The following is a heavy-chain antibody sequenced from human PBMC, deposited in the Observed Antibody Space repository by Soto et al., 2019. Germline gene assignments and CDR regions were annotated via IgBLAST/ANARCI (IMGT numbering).Heavy chain of an antibody. J-gene: IGHJ5*02. CDR2: INHSGST. D-gene: IGHD1-26*01. Sequence: QVQLQQWGAGLLKPSETLSLSSAVYGGSFSGYYWSWIRQPPGKGLEWIGEINHSGSTNYNPSLKSRVTISVDTSNNQFSLKLSSVTAADTAVYYCARMWGGWFDPWGQGTLVTVSS. CDR3: ARMWGGWFDP. CDR1: GGSFSGYY. V-gene: IGHV4-34*01.